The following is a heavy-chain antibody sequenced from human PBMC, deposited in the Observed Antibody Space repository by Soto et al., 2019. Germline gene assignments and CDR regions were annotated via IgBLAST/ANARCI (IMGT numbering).Heavy chain of an antibody. Sequence: QVQLVQSGAEVKKPGSSVKVSCKASGGTFSSYAISWVRQSPGQGLEWMGEIIPIFGTANYAQKCQGRVKLTADESTSTAYMELSSLRSEDTAVYYCARDRSPSRWYYPYWFDPWGQGTLVTVSS. J-gene: IGHJ5*02. CDR1: GGTFSSYA. V-gene: IGHV1-69*12. CDR2: IIPIFGTA. CDR3: ARDRSPSRWYYPYWFDP. D-gene: IGHD3-22*01.